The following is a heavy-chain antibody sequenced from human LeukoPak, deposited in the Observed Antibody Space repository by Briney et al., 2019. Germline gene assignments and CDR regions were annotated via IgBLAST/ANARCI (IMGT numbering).Heavy chain of an antibody. Sequence: ASVKVSCKASGGTFSSYAISRVRQAPGQGLEWMGRIIPILGIANYAQKFQGRVTITADKSTSTAYMELSSLRSEDTAVYYCARPYGYYDAFDIWGQGTMVTVSS. V-gene: IGHV1-69*04. CDR1: GGTFSSYA. D-gene: IGHD3-22*01. CDR3: ARPYGYYDAFDI. J-gene: IGHJ3*02. CDR2: IIPILGIA.